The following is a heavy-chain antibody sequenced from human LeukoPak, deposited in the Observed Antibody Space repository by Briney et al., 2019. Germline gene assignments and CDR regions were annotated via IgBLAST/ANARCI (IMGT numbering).Heavy chain of an antibody. D-gene: IGHD3-10*01. J-gene: IGHJ4*02. V-gene: IGHV3-7*03. CDR3: AREREFGEFFDY. CDR1: GFTFSNYW. CDR2: IKQDGSDK. Sequence: GGSLRLSCAASGFTFSNYWMSWVRQAPGKGLEWVANIKQDGSDKYYVDSVKGRLTISRDNAKNSLYLQMNSLRAEDTAVYYCAREREFGEFFDYWGQRTLVTVSS.